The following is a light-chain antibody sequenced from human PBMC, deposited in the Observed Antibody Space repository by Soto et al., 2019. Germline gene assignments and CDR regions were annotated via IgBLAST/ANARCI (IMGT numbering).Light chain of an antibody. CDR2: DAS. Sequence: DIQMTQSPPTLSASVGDRVTITCRASQSISRGLAWNQQKAGEAPKLLIYDASTLVSGVPSRFSGSGSGTEFTLTISSLQPDDFATYYFQQYNPGTFGQGTKVEIK. CDR3: QQYNPGT. J-gene: IGKJ1*01. CDR1: QSISRG. V-gene: IGKV1-5*01.